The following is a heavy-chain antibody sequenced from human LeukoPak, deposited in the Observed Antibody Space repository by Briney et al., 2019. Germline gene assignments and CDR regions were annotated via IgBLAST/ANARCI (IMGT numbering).Heavy chain of an antibody. CDR3: ARDKGSDEGSKFDY. J-gene: IGHJ4*02. CDR2: IKQDGSGK. CDR1: QFTFSRYW. V-gene: IGHV3-7*03. Sequence: GGSLRLSCVASQFTFSRYWMSWVRQAPGKGLELVANIKQDGSGKYYVDSVKGRFTISRDNAKNSLYLQMNSLRVEDAAVYYCARDKGSDEGSKFDYWGQGTLVTVSS.